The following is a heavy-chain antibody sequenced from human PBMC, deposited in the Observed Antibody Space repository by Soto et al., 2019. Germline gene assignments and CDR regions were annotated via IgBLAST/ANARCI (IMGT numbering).Heavy chain of an antibody. Sequence: GGSLRLSCAASGFTFSSYGMHWVRQAPGKGLEWVAVISYDGSNKYYADSVKGRFTISRDNSKNTLYLQMNSLRAEDTAVYYCAKDQYCSSTSCYYYYYGMDVSGQGTTVTVSS. V-gene: IGHV3-30*18. CDR1: GFTFSSYG. D-gene: IGHD2-2*01. CDR2: ISYDGSNK. CDR3: AKDQYCSSTSCYYYYYGMDV. J-gene: IGHJ6*02.